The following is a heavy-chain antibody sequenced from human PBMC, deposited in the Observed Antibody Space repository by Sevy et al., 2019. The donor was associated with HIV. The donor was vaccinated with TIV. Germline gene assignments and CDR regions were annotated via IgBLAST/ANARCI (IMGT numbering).Heavy chain of an antibody. CDR2: IYHSGST. V-gene: IGHV4-30-2*01. D-gene: IGHD2-21*01. Sequence: SETLSLTCAVSGGSISSGGYSWSWIRQPPGKGLEWIGYIYHSGSTYYNPSLKSRVTISVDRSKNQFSLKLSSVTAADTAVYYCARERGLFSWFDPWGQGTLVTVSS. J-gene: IGHJ5*02. CDR1: GGSISSGGYS. CDR3: ARERGLFSWFDP.